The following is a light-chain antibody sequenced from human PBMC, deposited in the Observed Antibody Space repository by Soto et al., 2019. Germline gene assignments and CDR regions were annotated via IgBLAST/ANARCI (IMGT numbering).Light chain of an antibody. Sequence: EIVVKQSPASLYVFAKERATISCRASQSVSNNLAWYQQKPGQAPRLLIYRAASRATGIPHRLRGSGSGTDFPLTICCLEPEDIAVYYSELYGRPPITFGHGTRLEIK. CDR3: ELYGRPPIT. CDR1: QSVSNN. CDR2: RAA. J-gene: IGKJ5*01. V-gene: IGKV3-20*01.